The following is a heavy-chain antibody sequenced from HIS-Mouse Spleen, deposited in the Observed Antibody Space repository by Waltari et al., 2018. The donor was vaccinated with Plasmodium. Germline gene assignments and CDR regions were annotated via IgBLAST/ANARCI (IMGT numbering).Heavy chain of an antibody. V-gene: IGHV1-2*02. D-gene: IGHD6-13*01. CDR1: GYTFTGYY. Sequence: QVQLVQSGAEVKKPGASVKVSCKASGYTFTGYYMHWVRQAPGQGLEWMGGINPNSGGTNYAQKFQGRVTMTRDTSISTAYMALSRLRSDDTAVYYCARDRSSSWEYFQHWGQGTLVTVSS. CDR2: INPNSGGT. CDR3: ARDRSSSWEYFQH. J-gene: IGHJ1*01.